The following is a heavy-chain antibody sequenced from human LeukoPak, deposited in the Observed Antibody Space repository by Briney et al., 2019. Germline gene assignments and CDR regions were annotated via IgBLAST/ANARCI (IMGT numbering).Heavy chain of an antibody. CDR3: AKDDGSATMGFDS. Sequence: ASVKVSCKASGGTFSNYAFSWVRQAPGQGLEWMGGIIPIFRTTNYAEQFQGRVTITTDESTNTAYLGLSSLRSEDTAVYYCAKDDGSATMGFDSWGQGTLVSVSS. J-gene: IGHJ5*01. CDR1: GGTFSNYA. D-gene: IGHD1-26*01. CDR2: IIPIFRTT. V-gene: IGHV1-69*05.